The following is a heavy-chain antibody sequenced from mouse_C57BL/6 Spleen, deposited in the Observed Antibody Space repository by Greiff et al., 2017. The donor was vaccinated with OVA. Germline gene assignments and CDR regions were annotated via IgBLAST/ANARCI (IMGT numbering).Heavy chain of an antibody. Sequence: QVQLQQPGAELVMPGASVKLSCKASGYTFTSYWMHWVKQRPGQGLEWIGEIGPSDSYTNYNQKFKGKSTLTVDKSSSTAYMQLSSLTSEDSAVYYCARRGGTIWYFEVWGTGTTVTVSS. CDR3: ARRGGTIWYFEV. CDR2: IGPSDSYT. J-gene: IGHJ1*03. CDR1: GYTFTSYW. D-gene: IGHD4-1*01. V-gene: IGHV1-69*01.